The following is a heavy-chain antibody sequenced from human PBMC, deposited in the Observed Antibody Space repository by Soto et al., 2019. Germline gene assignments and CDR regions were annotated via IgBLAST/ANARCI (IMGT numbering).Heavy chain of an antibody. D-gene: IGHD1-20*01. V-gene: IGHV3-48*01. CDR3: ARARIGVTGFHFDY. J-gene: IGHJ4*02. Sequence: DSMKGRFTISRDNAKNSLYLQMNSLRVEDTAVYYCARARIGVTGFHFDYWGQGTLVTVSS.